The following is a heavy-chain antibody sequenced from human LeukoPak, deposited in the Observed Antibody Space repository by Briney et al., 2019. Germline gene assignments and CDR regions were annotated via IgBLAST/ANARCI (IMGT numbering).Heavy chain of an antibody. D-gene: IGHD4-23*01. CDR2: IKYDGSEK. Sequence: GGSLRLSCTASGFSFSSSWMSWVRQAPGEGLERVANIKYDGSEKYYVDSVKGRFTISRDNAKNSLYLQMDSLGAEDTAVYYCATDYGGGYFDYWGQGTLVTVSS. V-gene: IGHV3-7*01. J-gene: IGHJ4*02. CDR1: GFSFSSSW. CDR3: ATDYGGGYFDY.